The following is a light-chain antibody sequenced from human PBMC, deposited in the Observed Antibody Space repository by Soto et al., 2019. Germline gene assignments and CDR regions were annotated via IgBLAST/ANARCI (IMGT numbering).Light chain of an antibody. Sequence: QSALTQPASVSGSPGQSITISCTGTSSDVGNYKYVSWYQQHPGKAPRLIIYEVSERPSGVSNRFSGSKSGNTASLVISGLQAEDEADYYCSSYRTGSRVFGGGTKLTVL. CDR3: SSYRTGSRV. V-gene: IGLV2-14*01. CDR2: EVS. CDR1: SSDVGNYKY. J-gene: IGLJ2*01.